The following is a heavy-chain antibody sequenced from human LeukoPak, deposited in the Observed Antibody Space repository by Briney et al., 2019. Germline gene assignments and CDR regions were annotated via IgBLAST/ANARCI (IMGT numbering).Heavy chain of an antibody. CDR1: GDSISIYY. CDR2: VYYSGSS. V-gene: IGHV4-59*01. D-gene: IGHD2-21*01. J-gene: IGHJ4*02. Sequence: PSETLSLTCTVSGDSISIYYWSWIRQPPGKGLEWIGYVYYSGSSNYNPSLKSRVTISVDTSKNQISLRLNSVTAADTAVYYCAKERGGEFDYWGQGTLVTVSS. CDR3: AKERGGEFDY.